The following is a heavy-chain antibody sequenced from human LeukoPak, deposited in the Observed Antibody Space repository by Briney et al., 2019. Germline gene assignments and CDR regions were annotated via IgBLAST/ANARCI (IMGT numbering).Heavy chain of an antibody. J-gene: IGHJ4*02. D-gene: IGHD1-26*01. CDR1: SGSISSYY. CDR2: IYYSGST. V-gene: IGHV4-59*01. Sequence: PSETLSLTCTVSSGSISSYYWSWIRQPPGQGLEWIGYIYYSGSTNYNPSLKSRVTIAVDTSKKQFSLKLSSVTAADTAVYYCARTYSGSPAYDYWGQGTLVTVSS. CDR3: ARTYSGSPAYDY.